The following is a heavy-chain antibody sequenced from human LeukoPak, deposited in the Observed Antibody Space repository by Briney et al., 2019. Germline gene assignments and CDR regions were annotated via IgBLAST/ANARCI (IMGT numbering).Heavy chain of an antibody. CDR3: ARDTGFGDYGIDY. D-gene: IGHD4-17*01. V-gene: IGHV1-18*01. J-gene: IGHJ4*02. Sequence: ASVKVSCKASGYTFSSYGISWVRQAPGQGLEWVAWIRVNNGDTNYAQSLQGRVTLTTDTSTSTAYLELRSLRSDDTAMYYCARDTGFGDYGIDYWGQGTLVTVPS. CDR1: GYTFSSYG. CDR2: IRVNNGDT.